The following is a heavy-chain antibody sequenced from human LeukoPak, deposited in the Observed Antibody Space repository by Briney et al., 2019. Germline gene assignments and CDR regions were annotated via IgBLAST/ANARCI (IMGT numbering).Heavy chain of an antibody. Sequence: GASVKVSCKASGYTFTDYYLHWVRQAPGQGLEWMGWINPSGGSTSYAQKFQGRVTMTRDMSTSTVYMELSSLRSEDTAVYYCARSGQRWLVQNNWFDPWGQGTLVTVSS. D-gene: IGHD6-19*01. CDR3: ARSGQRWLVQNNWFDP. CDR2: INPSGGST. CDR1: GYTFTDYY. J-gene: IGHJ5*02. V-gene: IGHV1-46*01.